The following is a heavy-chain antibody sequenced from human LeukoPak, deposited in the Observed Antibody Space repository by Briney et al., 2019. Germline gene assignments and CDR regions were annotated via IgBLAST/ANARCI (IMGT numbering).Heavy chain of an antibody. CDR3: ARGSTGQYDP. J-gene: IGHJ5*02. CDR1: GVSVNSHY. CDR2: VHHSENS. Sequence: SETLSLTCSVSGVSVNSHYWSWIRQSPGKGLEWIAYVHHSENSNSNPSLKSRVTTSVDTSRKHFSLKLTSVTAADTAIYYCARGSTGQYDPWGQGILVTVSS. V-gene: IGHV4-59*02. D-gene: IGHD1-14*01.